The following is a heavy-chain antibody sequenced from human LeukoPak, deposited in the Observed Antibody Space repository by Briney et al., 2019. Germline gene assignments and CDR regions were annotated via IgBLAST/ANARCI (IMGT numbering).Heavy chain of an antibody. J-gene: IGHJ4*02. CDR3: ARVHYYGSGSYFPLDY. CDR1: GFTFSDYY. D-gene: IGHD3-10*01. CDR2: ITSSTSYT. V-gene: IGHV3-11*05. Sequence: GGSLRLSCAASGFTFSDYYMSWIRQAPGKGLEWVSYITSSTSYTSYADSVKGRFTISRDNAKNSLYLQMNSLRVEDTAVYYCARVHYYGSGSYFPLDYWGQGTLVTISS.